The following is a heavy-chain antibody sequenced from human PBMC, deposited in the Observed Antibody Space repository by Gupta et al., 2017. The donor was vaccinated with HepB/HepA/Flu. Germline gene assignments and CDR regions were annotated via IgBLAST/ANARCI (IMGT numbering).Heavy chain of an antibody. V-gene: IGHV3-72*01. D-gene: IGHD3-16*01. CDR2: TRDKTKGYNK. CDR1: GFIISDHY. J-gene: IGHJ4*02. Sequence: EVQLVESGGGWIQSVGSLGLSCVVSGFIISDHYIAWVRQAPGKGLAWVARTRDKTKGYNKKYDAAGEVRFTISRDDSKNELYMQMKRLKTGGTAVYYYAKNISGGVKKWNFAYGGQGTMVTVYS. CDR3: AKNISGGVKKWNFAY.